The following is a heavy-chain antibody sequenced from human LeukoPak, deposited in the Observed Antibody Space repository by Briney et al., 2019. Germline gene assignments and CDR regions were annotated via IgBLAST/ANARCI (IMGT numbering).Heavy chain of an antibody. V-gene: IGHV3-11*04. J-gene: IGHJ6*03. CDR2: ISSSGSTI. D-gene: IGHD1-20*01. Sequence: GGSLRLSCAASGFTFSDYYMSWIRQAPGKGLEWVSYISSSGSTIYYADSVKGRFTISRDNAKNSLYLQMNSLRAEDTAVYYCAVTGMPHTYYYYMDVWGKGTTVTVSS. CDR1: GFTFSDYY. CDR3: AVTGMPHTYYYYMDV.